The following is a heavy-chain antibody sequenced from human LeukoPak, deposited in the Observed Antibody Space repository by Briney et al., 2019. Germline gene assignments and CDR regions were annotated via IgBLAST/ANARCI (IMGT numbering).Heavy chain of an antibody. CDR3: ARGDDSGYYDYFDN. J-gene: IGHJ4*02. CDR1: GFTVDSNY. V-gene: IGHV3-53*01. Sequence: QAGGSLRLSCAASGFTVDSNYLSWVRQAPGKGLEWVSTIYTGGNTYYAASVKGRFTISRDFSKNTVFLHMNSLRAEDTAMYYCARGDDSGYYDYFDNWGQGALVTVSS. CDR2: IYTGGNT. D-gene: IGHD3-22*01.